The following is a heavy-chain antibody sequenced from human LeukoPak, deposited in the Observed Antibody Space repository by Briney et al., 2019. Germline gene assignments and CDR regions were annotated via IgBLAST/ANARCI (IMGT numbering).Heavy chain of an antibody. CDR1: GYTFTAYY. CDR3: WYYYDSSNAVVNAFDI. J-gene: IGHJ3*02. V-gene: IGHV1-2*02. D-gene: IGHD3-22*01. Sequence: ASVKVSCKASGYTFTAYYMHWVRQAPGQGLEWMGWINPNSGGTNYAQKFQGRVTMTRDTSISTAYMELSRLRSDDTAVYYCWYYYDSSNAVVNAFDIWGQGTMVTVS. CDR2: INPNSGGT.